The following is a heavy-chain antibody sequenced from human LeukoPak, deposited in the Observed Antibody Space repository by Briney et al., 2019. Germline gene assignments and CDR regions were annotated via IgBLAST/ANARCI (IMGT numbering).Heavy chain of an antibody. CDR1: GFAFSTAW. CDR3: ARRGGGSGIAAAAPFDY. V-gene: IGHV3-15*01. D-gene: IGHD6-13*01. Sequence: GGSLRLSCAASGFAFSTAWMTWVRQAPGKGLEWVGQIKTNIDGGTTDYAAPVKGRFIISRDDSKNRLFLEMNSLKTEDTAVYYCARRGGGSGIAAAAPFDYWGQGTLVTVSS. CDR2: IKTNIDGGTT. J-gene: IGHJ4*02.